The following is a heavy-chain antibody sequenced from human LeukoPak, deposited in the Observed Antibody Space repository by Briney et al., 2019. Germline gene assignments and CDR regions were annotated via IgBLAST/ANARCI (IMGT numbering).Heavy chain of an antibody. D-gene: IGHD4-23*01. J-gene: IGHJ4*02. V-gene: IGHV3-23*01. Sequence: GGSLRLSCAASGFTFSSYAMSWVRQAPGKGLEWVSAISGSGGGTYYADSVKGRFTISRDNSENTLYLQMNSLRAEDTAVYYCARHVVTPGELDYWGQGTLVTVSS. CDR2: ISGSGGGT. CDR3: ARHVVTPGELDY. CDR1: GFTFSSYA.